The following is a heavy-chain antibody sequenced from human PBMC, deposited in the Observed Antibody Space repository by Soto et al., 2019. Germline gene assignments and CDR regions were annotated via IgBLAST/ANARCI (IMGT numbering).Heavy chain of an antibody. CDR1: GFTFANAW. CDR3: TTSIFGVVTAH. CDR2: IRSSSDGGTT. V-gene: IGHV3-15*07. D-gene: IGHD3-3*01. J-gene: IGHJ4*02. Sequence: EVHLVESGGGVVTPGGSLTLSCAASGFTFANAWMNWVRQAPGKGLEWVGRIRSSSDGGTTDYAAPVKGRFTFSRDDSKNTLFLHMNSLKTEDIAVYYCTTSIFGVVTAHWGQGTLVTVS.